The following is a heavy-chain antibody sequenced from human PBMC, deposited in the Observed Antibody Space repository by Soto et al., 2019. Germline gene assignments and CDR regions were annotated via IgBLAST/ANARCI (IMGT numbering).Heavy chain of an antibody. Sequence: QIQLVQSGPELKKTGASVNISCKTSGYAFIAYGIAWVRQAPGQGLEWIGWINLHKGDTNYPVRVQDRFTITTDTSTNTVYMELRSLTPDDTAVYYCAKDSRRYYYGSWSSDLGTWGQGTLVSVAS. CDR3: AKDSRRYYYGSWSSDLGT. CDR2: INLHKGDT. CDR1: GYAFIAYG. V-gene: IGHV1-18*01. D-gene: IGHD3-10*01. J-gene: IGHJ4*02.